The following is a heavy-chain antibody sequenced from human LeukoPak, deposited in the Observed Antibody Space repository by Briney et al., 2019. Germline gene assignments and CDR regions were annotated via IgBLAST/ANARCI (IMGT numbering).Heavy chain of an antibody. CDR2: IYYSGST. Sequence: PSETLSLTCTVSGGSISSSSYYWGWIRQPPGKGLEWIGSIYYSGSTYYNPSLKSRVTISVDTSKIHFSLKLSSVTAADTAAYYCARHRGGFDLWGQGTMVTVSS. V-gene: IGHV4-39*07. J-gene: IGHJ3*01. D-gene: IGHD2-15*01. CDR1: GGSISSSSYY. CDR3: ARHRGGFDL.